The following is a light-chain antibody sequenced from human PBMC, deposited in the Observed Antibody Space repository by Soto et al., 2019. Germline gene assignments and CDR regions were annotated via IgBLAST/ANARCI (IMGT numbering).Light chain of an antibody. CDR1: QSVTASY. Sequence: EIVLTQSPGTLSLSPGERATLSCRASQSVTASYLAWYHQKPGQAPRLLIYGASSRATGIPDRFSGSGSGTDFTLIINRVEPEDFAVYYCQLYGSSPLTFGGGTKVEIK. J-gene: IGKJ4*01. CDR3: QLYGSSPLT. V-gene: IGKV3-20*01. CDR2: GAS.